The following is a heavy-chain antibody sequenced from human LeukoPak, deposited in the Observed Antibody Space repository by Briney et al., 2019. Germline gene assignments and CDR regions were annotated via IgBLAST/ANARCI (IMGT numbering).Heavy chain of an antibody. J-gene: IGHJ3*02. Sequence: SETLSLTCTVSVGSISSYYWSWIRQPPGKGLEWIGYIYYSGSINYNPSLKSRVTISVDTSKNQFSLKLSSVSAADTAVYYCARGGDILTGYSDDAFDIWGQGTMVTVSS. CDR3: ARGGDILTGYSDDAFDI. CDR2: IYYSGSI. V-gene: IGHV4-59*01. D-gene: IGHD3-9*01. CDR1: VGSISSYY.